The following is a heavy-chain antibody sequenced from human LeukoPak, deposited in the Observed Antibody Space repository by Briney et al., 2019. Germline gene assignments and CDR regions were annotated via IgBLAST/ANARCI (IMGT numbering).Heavy chain of an antibody. CDR1: GFTFSSYG. Sequence: PGRSLRLSCAASGFTFSSYGMHWVRQAPGKGLEWVAVIWYDGSNKYYADPVKGRFTISRDNSKNTLYLQMNSLRAEDTAVYYCARDRLYGDPYYYYYGMDVWGQGTTVTVSS. CDR3: ARDRLYGDPYYYYYGMDV. J-gene: IGHJ6*02. D-gene: IGHD4-17*01. CDR2: IWYDGSNK. V-gene: IGHV3-30*19.